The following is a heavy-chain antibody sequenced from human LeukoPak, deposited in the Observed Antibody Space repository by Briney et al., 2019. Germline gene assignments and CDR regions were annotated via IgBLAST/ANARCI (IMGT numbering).Heavy chain of an antibody. CDR2: IKSKTDGGTT. J-gene: IGHJ3*02. CDR3: TTDAAPDAFDI. Sequence: GGSLRLSCAASGFTFSNAWMSWIRQAPGKGLEWVGRIKSKTDGGTTDYAAPVKGRFTISRDDSKNTLYLQMNSLKTEDTAVYYCTTDAAPDAFDIWGQGTMVTVSS. V-gene: IGHV3-15*01. CDR1: GFTFSNAW.